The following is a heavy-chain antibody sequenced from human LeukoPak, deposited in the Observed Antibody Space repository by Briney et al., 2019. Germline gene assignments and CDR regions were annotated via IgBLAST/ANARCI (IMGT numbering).Heavy chain of an antibody. CDR2: ISAYNGNT. V-gene: IGHV1-18*01. CDR1: GYTFTSYG. D-gene: IGHD3-22*01. Sequence: GASVKVSCKASGYTFTSYGISWVRQAPGQGLEWMGWISAYNGNTNYAQKLQGRVTMTTDTSTSTAYMELRSLRSDDTAWYYCARAMNPYYYDSSGQRAFDVWGQGTMVTVSS. CDR3: ARAMNPYYYDSSGQRAFDV. J-gene: IGHJ3*01.